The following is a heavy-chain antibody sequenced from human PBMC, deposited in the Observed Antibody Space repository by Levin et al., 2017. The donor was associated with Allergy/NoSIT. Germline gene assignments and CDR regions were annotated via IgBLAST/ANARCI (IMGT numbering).Heavy chain of an antibody. CDR3: ARGLLWGSSNCMDV. V-gene: IGHV4-34*01. CDR1: GGSFSGYY. Sequence: SETLSLTCAVYGGSFSGYYWSWIRQPPGKGLEWIGEINHSGSTNYNPSLKSRVTISVDTSKNQFSLKLSSVTAADTAVYYCARGLLWGSSNCMDVWGQGTTVTVSS. CDR2: INHSGST. J-gene: IGHJ6*02. D-gene: IGHD3-16*01.